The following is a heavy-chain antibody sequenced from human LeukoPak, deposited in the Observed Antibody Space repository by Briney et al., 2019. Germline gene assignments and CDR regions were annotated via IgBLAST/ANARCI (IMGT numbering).Heavy chain of an antibody. J-gene: IGHJ6*03. CDR2: IHYSGTT. Sequence: PSVTLSLTCTVSGGSISSTSYYWGWVRQPPGKGLEWIGSIHYSGTTYYNPSLKSRVTISLDTSKNQFSLELTSVTAADTAVFYCARVSGGSYFYYYYYMDIWGKGTTVTVSS. D-gene: IGHD1-26*01. CDR3: ARVSGGSYFYYYYYMDI. V-gene: IGHV4-39*07. CDR1: GGSISSTSYY.